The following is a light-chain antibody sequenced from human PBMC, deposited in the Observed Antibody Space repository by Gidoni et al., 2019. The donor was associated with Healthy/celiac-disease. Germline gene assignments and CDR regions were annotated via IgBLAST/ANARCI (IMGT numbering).Light chain of an antibody. Sequence: EILMTQSPATLSVSPGERATLSCRASQSVSSNLAWYQQKPGQAPRLLIYGESTRATGIPARFSGSGSGTEFTLTISSLQSEDFAVYYCQQYNNWPPFTFGPGTKVDIK. CDR2: GES. CDR1: QSVSSN. V-gene: IGKV3-15*01. J-gene: IGKJ3*01. CDR3: QQYNNWPPFT.